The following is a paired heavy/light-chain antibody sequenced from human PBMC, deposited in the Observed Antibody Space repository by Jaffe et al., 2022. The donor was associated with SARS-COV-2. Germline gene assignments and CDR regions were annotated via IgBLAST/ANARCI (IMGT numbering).Heavy chain of an antibody. V-gene: IGHV4-34*01. CDR3: ARMFYFGSGNYYIDY. Sequence: QVQLQQWGAGLLKPSETLSLTCGVYGGSLSVNYWSWIRQPPGKGLEWIGEINYTGSTNYNPSLKSRVTMSVDTSKNQFSLKLSSVTAADTAVYYCARMFYFGSGNYYIDYWGQGTLVTVSS. J-gene: IGHJ4*02. CDR2: INYTGST. D-gene: IGHD3-10*01. CDR1: GGSLSVNY.
Light chain of an antibody. CDR1: TSDIGSNT. J-gene: IGLJ1*01. CDR2: NND. V-gene: IGLV1-44*01. Sequence: QSVLTQPPSASGTPGQRVTFSCSGSTSDIGSNTVNWYQQLPGTAPKLLIYNNDERPSGVPDRFSGSKSGTSASLAISGLQSEDEADYYCAAWGDSLNGYYVFGSGTKVIVL. CDR3: AAWGDSLNGYYV.